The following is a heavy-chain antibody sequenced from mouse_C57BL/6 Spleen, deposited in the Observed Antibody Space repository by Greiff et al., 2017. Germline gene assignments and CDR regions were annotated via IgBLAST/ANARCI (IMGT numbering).Heavy chain of an antibody. D-gene: IGHD2-12*01. CDR3: ARPLRLGAMDY. CDR2: INPSTGGT. Sequence: EVQLVESGPELVKPGASVKISCKASGYSFTGYYMNWVKQSPEKSLEWIGEINPSTGGTTYNQKFKAKATVTVDKSSSTAYMQLKSLTSEDSAVYYCARPLRLGAMDYWGQGTSVTVSS. CDR1: GYSFTGYY. J-gene: IGHJ4*01. V-gene: IGHV1-42*01.